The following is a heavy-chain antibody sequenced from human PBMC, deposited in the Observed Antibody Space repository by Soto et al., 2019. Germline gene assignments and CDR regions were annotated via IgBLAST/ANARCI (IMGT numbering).Heavy chain of an antibody. J-gene: IGHJ4*02. CDR3: AKFIAVAGTAIDY. Sequence: GGSMRLSCAASGFTFSSYAMHWVRQAPGKGLEWVALISYSGSDKDYADSVKGRFTISRDNPKNTLYLQMNSLRAEDTAVYYCAKFIAVAGTAIDYWGQGTLVTVSS. CDR2: ISYSGSDK. V-gene: IGHV3-30-3*01. D-gene: IGHD6-19*01. CDR1: GFTFSSYA.